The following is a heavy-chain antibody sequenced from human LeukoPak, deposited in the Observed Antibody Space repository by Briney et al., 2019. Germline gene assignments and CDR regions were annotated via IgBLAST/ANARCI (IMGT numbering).Heavy chain of an antibody. D-gene: IGHD1-26*01. Sequence: GESLKISCKGSGYSFTSYWIGWVRQMPGKGLEWMGNIYPGDSDTRYSPSFQGQVTISADKSISTAYLQWSSLKASDTAMYYCARQVAVGATRSTLDYWGQGTLVTVSS. CDR3: ARQVAVGATRSTLDY. CDR2: IYPGDSDT. J-gene: IGHJ4*02. CDR1: GYSFTSYW. V-gene: IGHV5-51*01.